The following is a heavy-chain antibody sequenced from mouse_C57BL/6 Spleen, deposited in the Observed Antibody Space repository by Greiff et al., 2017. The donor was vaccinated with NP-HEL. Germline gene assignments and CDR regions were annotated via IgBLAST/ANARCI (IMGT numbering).Heavy chain of an antibody. CDR3: ARNYYGSSPFAY. CDR1: GYAFSSSW. V-gene: IGHV1-82*01. D-gene: IGHD1-1*01. J-gene: IGHJ3*01. CDR2: IYPGDGDT. Sequence: QVQLKQSGPELVKPGASVKISCKASGYAFSSSWMNWVKQRPGKGLEWIGRIYPGDGDTNYNGKFKGKATLTAVKSSSTAYMQLSSLTSEDSAVYFCARNYYGSSPFAYWGQGTLVTVSA.